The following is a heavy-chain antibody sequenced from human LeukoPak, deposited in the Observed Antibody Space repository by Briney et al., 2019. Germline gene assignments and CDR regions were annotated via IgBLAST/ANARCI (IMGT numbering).Heavy chain of an antibody. V-gene: IGHV3-21*06. J-gene: IGHJ4*02. CDR3: ARDLGEIAATE. CDR1: GYTFSTYS. D-gene: IGHD5-24*01. CDR2: ISSSSSFI. Sequence: GVSLRLPCAASGYTFSTYSMNWLRQARGKGVKWVTYISSSSSFIYYADSVKRRFTMYRDIAKNSVYLQMNSLRAEDTRVYHCARDLGEIAATEWGQGALVSDSS.